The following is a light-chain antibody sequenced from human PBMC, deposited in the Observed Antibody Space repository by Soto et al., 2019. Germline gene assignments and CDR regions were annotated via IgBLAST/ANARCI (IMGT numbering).Light chain of an antibody. J-gene: IGKJ1*01. CDR3: HQRGPWPET. CDR2: GAS. Sequence: EIVLTQFPATLSLSPGERATLSCRASQSVSTYLAWYQQKPGQAPRLLIYGASNRATGIPARFSGSGSGTDFTLTIGSLEPEDSAVSYCHQRGPWPETFGQATKVAIK. V-gene: IGKV3-11*01. CDR1: QSVSTY.